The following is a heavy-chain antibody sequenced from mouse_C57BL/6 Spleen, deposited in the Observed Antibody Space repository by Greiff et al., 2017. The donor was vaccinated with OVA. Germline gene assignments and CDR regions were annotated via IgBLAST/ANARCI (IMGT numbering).Heavy chain of an antibody. V-gene: IGHV5-4*01. D-gene: IGHD4-1*01. CDR1: GFTFSSYA. CDR2: ISDGGSYT. CDR3: ARDPGKYAMDY. J-gene: IGHJ4*01. Sequence: DVKLVESGGGLVKPGGSLKLSCAASGFTFSSYAMSWVRQTPEKRLEWVATISDGGSYTYYPDNVKGRFTISRDNAKNNLYLQMSHLKSEDAAMYYCARDPGKYAMDYWGQGTSVTVSS.